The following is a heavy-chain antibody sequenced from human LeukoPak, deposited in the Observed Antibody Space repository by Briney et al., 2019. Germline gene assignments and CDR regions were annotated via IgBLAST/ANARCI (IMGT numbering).Heavy chain of an antibody. Sequence: GGSLRLSCAASGFTFSSYWMHWVRQRPGKGLVWVSRIHLDGRTTNYADSVKGRFTISRDNAKNTLSSEMNSLRPEHTAVYYCARGGSPSDYWGQRTLVSVSS. CDR2: IHLDGRTT. CDR1: GFTFSSYW. CDR3: ARGGSPSDY. J-gene: IGHJ4*02. V-gene: IGHV3-74*01. D-gene: IGHD3-16*01.